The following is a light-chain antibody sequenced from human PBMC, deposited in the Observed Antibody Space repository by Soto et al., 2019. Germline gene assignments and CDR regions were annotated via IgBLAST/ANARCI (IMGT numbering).Light chain of an antibody. V-gene: IGLV2-14*01. CDR3: SSYTSSSSLYV. CDR2: EVS. J-gene: IGLJ1*01. CDR1: SSGVGGYNY. Sequence: QSALTQPDSVSGSPGQSITISCSGTSSGVGGYNYVSWYQQHPGKAPKLMIYEVSNRPSGVSNRFSGSRSGNTASLTISGLQAEDEADYYCSSYTSSSSLYVLGTGTKLTVL.